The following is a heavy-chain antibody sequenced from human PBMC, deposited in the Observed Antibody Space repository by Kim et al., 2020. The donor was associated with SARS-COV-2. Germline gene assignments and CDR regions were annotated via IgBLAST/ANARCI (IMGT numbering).Heavy chain of an antibody. D-gene: IGHD3-3*01. CDR3: ARELWSGPEPGYYGMDV. Sequence: SVKVSCKASGGTLNNYAISWVRQAPGQGLEWMGGINPMTRTTNYAQRFQGRVTTTADESSSTAYMELTRLRSEDTAVYYCARELWSGPEPGYYGMDVWGQGTTVTVSS. J-gene: IGHJ6*02. CDR1: GGTLNNYA. CDR2: INPMTRTT. V-gene: IGHV1-69*13.